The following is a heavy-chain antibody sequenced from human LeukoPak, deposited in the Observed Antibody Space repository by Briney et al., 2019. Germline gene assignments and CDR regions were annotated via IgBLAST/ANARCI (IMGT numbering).Heavy chain of an antibody. CDR1: GYTFTGYY. V-gene: IGHV1-2*02. D-gene: IGHD1-26*01. CDR2: INPNSGGT. Sequence: WASVKVSCKASGYTFTGYYTHWVRQAPGQGLEWMGWINPNSGGTNYAQKFQGRVTMTRDTSISTAYMELSRLRSDDTAVYYCASPLGSDGLPDYWGQGTLVTVSS. CDR3: ASPLGSDGLPDY. J-gene: IGHJ4*02.